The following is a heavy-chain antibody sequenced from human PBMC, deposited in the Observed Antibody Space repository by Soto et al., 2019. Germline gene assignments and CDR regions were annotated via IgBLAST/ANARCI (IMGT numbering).Heavy chain of an antibody. CDR3: ARNGAPGYCSSTSCSKAYYYYYGLDV. J-gene: IGHJ6*02. V-gene: IGHV5-51*01. CDR1: GYSFTSYW. Sequence: GESLQISCKGSGYSFTSYWIGWVRQMPGKGLEWMGIIYPGDSDTRYSPSFQGQVTSSADKSISTAYLQWSSLKASDTAMYYCARNGAPGYCSSTSCSKAYYYYYGLDVWGQGTTVTVSS. D-gene: IGHD2-2*03. CDR2: IYPGDSDT.